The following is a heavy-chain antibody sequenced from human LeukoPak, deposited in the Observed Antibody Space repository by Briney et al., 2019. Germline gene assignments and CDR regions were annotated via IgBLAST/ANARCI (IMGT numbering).Heavy chain of an antibody. Sequence: GGSLRLSCAASGFTVSSNYMSWVRQAPGKGLEWVSVIYSGGSTYYADSVKGRFTISRDNSKNTLYLQMNSLRAEDTVVYYCARANDYYGSGSYSPFDYWGQGTLVTVSS. CDR1: GFTVSSNY. V-gene: IGHV3-53*01. CDR3: ARANDYYGSGSYSPFDY. D-gene: IGHD3-10*01. CDR2: IYSGGST. J-gene: IGHJ4*02.